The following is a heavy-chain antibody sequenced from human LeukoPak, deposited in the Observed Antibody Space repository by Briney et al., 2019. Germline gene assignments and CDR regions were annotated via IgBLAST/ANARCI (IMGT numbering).Heavy chain of an antibody. J-gene: IGHJ4*02. D-gene: IGHD5-18*01. CDR1: GFTFSSCA. CDR2: ISYDGSNK. V-gene: IGHV3-30-3*01. Sequence: GRSLRLSCAASGFTFSSCAMHWVRQAPGKGLEWVAVISYDGSNKYYADSVKGRFTISRDNSKNTLYLQMNSLRAEDTAVYYCARGRYSYGQLDYWGQGTLVTVSS. CDR3: ARGRYSYGQLDY.